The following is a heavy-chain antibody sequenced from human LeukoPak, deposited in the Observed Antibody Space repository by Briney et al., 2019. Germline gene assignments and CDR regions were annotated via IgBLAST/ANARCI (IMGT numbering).Heavy chain of an antibody. J-gene: IGHJ4*02. V-gene: IGHV1-69*13. CDR2: IIPVFGTT. D-gene: IGHD6-19*01. Sequence: SVKVSCKASGGDFSNYGISWVRQAPGQGLEWMGGIIPVFGTTKYAQKFQGRVTITADESTSTAYMEVSSLRFEDTAVYYCARGQVRQWLAVPFDDWGQGTLVTVSS. CDR3: ARGQVRQWLAVPFDD. CDR1: GGDFSNYG.